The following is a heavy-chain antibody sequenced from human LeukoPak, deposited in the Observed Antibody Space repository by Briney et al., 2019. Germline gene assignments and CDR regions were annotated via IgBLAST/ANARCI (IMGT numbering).Heavy chain of an antibody. Sequence: SGPTLVKPTQTLTLTCTFSGFSLSTSGVGVGWICQPPGKALEWLALIYWNDVRRYSPSLKTRLAITEDISKNQVVLTVTNMDPVDTATYYCAHSPGRKPFDIWGQGARVTVSS. V-gene: IGHV2-5*01. CDR2: IYWNDVR. J-gene: IGHJ3*02. CDR3: AHSPGRKPFDI. D-gene: IGHD2-15*01. CDR1: GFSLSTSGVG.